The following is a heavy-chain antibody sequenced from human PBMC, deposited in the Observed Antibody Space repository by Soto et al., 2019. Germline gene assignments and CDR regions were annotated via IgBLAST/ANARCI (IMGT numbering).Heavy chain of an antibody. CDR1: GFTFDDYA. V-gene: IGHV3-9*01. CDR3: AKDRGDGSSSHYFDY. J-gene: IGHJ4*02. D-gene: IGHD6-6*01. Sequence: PGGSLRLSCAASGFTFDDYAMHWVRQAPGKGLEWVSGISWNSGSIGYADSVKGRFTISRDNAKNSLYLQMNSLRAEDTALYYCAKDRGDGSSSHYFDYWGQGTLVTVSS. CDR2: ISWNSGSI.